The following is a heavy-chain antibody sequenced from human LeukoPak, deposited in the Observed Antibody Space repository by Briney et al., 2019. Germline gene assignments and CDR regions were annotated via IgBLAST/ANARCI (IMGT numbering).Heavy chain of an antibody. CDR1: GYTFTSYG. CDR3: ARLYYYGSGSYYKDTSFHMDV. CDR2: ISAYNGNT. V-gene: IGHV1-18*01. D-gene: IGHD3-10*01. Sequence: ASVKVSCKASGYTFTSYGISWVRQAPGQGLEWMGWISAYNGNTNYAQKLQGRVTMTTDTSTSTAYMELRSLRSDDTAVYYCARLYYYGSGSYYKDTSFHMDVWGKGTTVTVSS. J-gene: IGHJ6*03.